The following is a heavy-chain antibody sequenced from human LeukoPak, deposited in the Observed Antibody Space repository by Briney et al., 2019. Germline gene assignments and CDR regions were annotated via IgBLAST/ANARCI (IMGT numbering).Heavy chain of an antibody. CDR2: IYYSGST. Sequence: PSETLSLTCTVSGGSISSYYWSWIQQPPGKGLEWIGYIYYSGSTNYNPSLKSRVTISVDTSKNQFSLKLSSVTAADTAVYYCARGLGDYWGQGTLVTVSS. D-gene: IGHD3-3*01. J-gene: IGHJ4*02. CDR1: GGSISSYY. V-gene: IGHV4-59*01. CDR3: ARGLGDY.